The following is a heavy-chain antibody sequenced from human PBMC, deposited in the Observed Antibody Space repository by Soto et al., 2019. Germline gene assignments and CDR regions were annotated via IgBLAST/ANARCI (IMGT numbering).Heavy chain of an antibody. CDR1: GGTFSTYT. CDR3: AGGMCFGGSCYLDV. V-gene: IGHV1-69*04. J-gene: IGHJ4*02. D-gene: IGHD2-15*01. CDR2: ISPGIGIR. Sequence: QVQLVQSGAEVKKPGSSVKVSCKASGGTFSTYTLYWVRQAPGQGLEWMGRISPGIGIRDYAQKFQGRVTITADESTSTVYMQLSTLISEDTALYYCAGGMCFGGSCYLDVWGQGTLVTVSS.